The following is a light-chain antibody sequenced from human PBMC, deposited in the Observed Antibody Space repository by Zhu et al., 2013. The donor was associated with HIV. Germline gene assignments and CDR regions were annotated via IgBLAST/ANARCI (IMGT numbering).Light chain of an antibody. CDR3: QQYSRYPLT. V-gene: IGKV1-16*01. CDR2: GSS. Sequence: DIQMTQSPSSLSASIGDRVTVTCRASQVINDNLAWFQHKPGTAPKSLIYGSSHLQNGVPSRFSGSGSGTDFTLTINNLHPDDFAIYYCQQYSRYPLTFGGGTTVDFK. J-gene: IGKJ4*01. CDR1: QVINDN.